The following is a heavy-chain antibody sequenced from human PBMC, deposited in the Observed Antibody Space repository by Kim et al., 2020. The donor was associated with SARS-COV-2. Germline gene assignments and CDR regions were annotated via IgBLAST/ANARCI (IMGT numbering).Heavy chain of an antibody. V-gene: IGHV3-9*01. J-gene: IGHJ4*02. CDR2: ISWNSDYI. CDR1: GLTFGDYA. Sequence: GGSLRLSCAASGLTFGDYAMHWVRQAPGKGLEWVSGISWNSDYIDYADSVKGRFTISRDNAKNSLYLQMNSLRPEDTALYFCAEETGDHWGQGTLVTVSS. CDR3: AEETGDH.